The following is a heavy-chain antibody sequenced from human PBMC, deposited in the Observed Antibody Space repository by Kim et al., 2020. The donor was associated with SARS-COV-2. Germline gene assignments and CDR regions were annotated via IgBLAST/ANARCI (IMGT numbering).Heavy chain of an antibody. V-gene: IGHV5-10-1*01. CDR2: IDPSDSYT. D-gene: IGHD2-21*02. CDR3: ARLTGAYCGGDCYPATHYYYYGMDV. Sequence: GESLKISCKGSGYSFTSYWISWVRQMPGKGLEWMGRIDPSDSYTNYSPSFQGHVTISADKSISTAYLQWSSLKASDTAMYYCARLTGAYCGGDCYPATHYYYYGMDVWGQGTTVTVSS. CDR1: GYSFTSYW. J-gene: IGHJ6*02.